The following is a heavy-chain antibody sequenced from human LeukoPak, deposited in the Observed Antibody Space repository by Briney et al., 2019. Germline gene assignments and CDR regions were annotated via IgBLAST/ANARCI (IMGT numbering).Heavy chain of an antibody. CDR2: ICYSGST. D-gene: IGHD6-19*01. CDR3: ARVIPGQWLVPSVFDY. CDR1: GGSISSYY. Sequence: SETLSLTCTVSGGSISSYYWSWIRQPPGKGLEWIGYICYSGSTNYNPSLKSRVTISVDTSKNQFSLKLSSVTAADTAVYYCARVIPGQWLVPSVFDYWGQGTLVTVSS. J-gene: IGHJ4*02. V-gene: IGHV4-59*01.